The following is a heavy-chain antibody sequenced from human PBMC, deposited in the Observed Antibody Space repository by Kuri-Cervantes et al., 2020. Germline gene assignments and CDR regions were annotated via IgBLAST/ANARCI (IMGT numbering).Heavy chain of an antibody. Sequence: FCAASGCTFDDYAMHWVRQAPGKGLEWVSGISWNSGSIGYADSVKGRFTISRDNAKNSLYLQMNSLRAEDTALYYCAKDFDFDWLLRGLDYWGQGTLVTVSS. CDR1: GCTFDDYA. D-gene: IGHD3-9*01. CDR2: ISWNSGSI. V-gene: IGHV3-9*01. J-gene: IGHJ4*02. CDR3: AKDFDFDWLLRGLDY.